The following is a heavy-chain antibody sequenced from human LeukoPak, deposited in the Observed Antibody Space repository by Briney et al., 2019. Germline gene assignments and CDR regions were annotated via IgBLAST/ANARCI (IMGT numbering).Heavy chain of an antibody. CDR1: GYTFTTNS. CDR2: ISAYSGNT. V-gene: IGHV1-18*01. CDR3: ARDRDYSPDY. D-gene: IGHD2-21*01. J-gene: IGHJ4*02. Sequence: ASVKVSCKASGYTFTTNSISWVRQAPGQGLEWMGWISAYSGNTIYAQKLQGRVTMTTDTSTTTAYMELRSLRSDDTAVYYCARDRDYSPDYWGQGTLVTVSS.